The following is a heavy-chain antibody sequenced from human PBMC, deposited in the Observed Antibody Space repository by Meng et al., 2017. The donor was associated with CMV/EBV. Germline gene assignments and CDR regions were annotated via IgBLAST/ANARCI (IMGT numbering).Heavy chain of an antibody. CDR1: GFTFSSYW. V-gene: IGHV3-74*01. CDR3: ARLERLLVHPYYYYGMDV. D-gene: IGHD6-6*01. CDR2: INSDGSST. J-gene: IGHJ6*02. Sequence: GESLKISCAASGFTFSSYWMHWVRQAPGKGLVWVSRINSDGSSTSYADSVKGRFTISRDHAKNTLYLQMNSLRAEDTAVYYCARLERLLVHPYYYYGMDVWGQGTTVTVSS.